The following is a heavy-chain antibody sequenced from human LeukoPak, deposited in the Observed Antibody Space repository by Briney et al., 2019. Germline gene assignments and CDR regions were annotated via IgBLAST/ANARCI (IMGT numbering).Heavy chain of an antibody. V-gene: IGHV3-9*03. CDR1: GFTFDDYA. J-gene: IGHJ4*02. CDR2: ISWNSGSI. CDR3: AKAANIGYCSSTSCYFDY. D-gene: IGHD2-2*01. Sequence: PGGSLRLSCAASGFTFDDYAMHWVRQAPGKGLEWVSGISWNSGSIGYADSVKGRFTISRDNAKNSLYLQMNSLRAEDMALYYCAKAANIGYCSSTSCYFDYWGQGTLVTVSS.